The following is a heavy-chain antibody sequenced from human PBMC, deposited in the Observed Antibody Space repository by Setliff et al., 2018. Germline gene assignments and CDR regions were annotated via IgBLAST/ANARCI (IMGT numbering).Heavy chain of an antibody. D-gene: IGHD4-17*01. J-gene: IGHJ4*02. Sequence: SETLSLTCSVSGDSLSSGPYYWTWVRQPAGKGLEWIGHIYSTETTSYSPSLKSRVTISADTSKNQFSLQLSSVTATDTAVYYCARGRLLYVGDSHYFDNWGQGTLVTV. CDR2: IYSTETT. CDR1: GDSLSSGPYY. V-gene: IGHV4-61*09. CDR3: ARGRLLYVGDSHYFDN.